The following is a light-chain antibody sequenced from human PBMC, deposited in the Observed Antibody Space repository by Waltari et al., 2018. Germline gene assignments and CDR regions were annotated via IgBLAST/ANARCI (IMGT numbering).Light chain of an antibody. V-gene: IGKV3-11*01. J-gene: IGKJ1*01. CDR2: GAS. Sequence: DIVLTQSPATLSLFPGERATLSCRTSQSVGSYLVWYQHKPGQAPRLLMYGASNRATGIPARFGGSGSGTDFTLTISSLEPEDFAVYYCQQRGKWPPTFGQGTKVEIK. CDR3: QQRGKWPPT. CDR1: QSVGSY.